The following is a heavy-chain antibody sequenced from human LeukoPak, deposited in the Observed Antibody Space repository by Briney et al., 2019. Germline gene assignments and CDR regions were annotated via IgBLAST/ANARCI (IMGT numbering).Heavy chain of an antibody. CDR1: GFTFSSYA. CDR2: MRSSGGST. D-gene: IGHD2-2*01. V-gene: IGHV3-23*01. CDR3: AKDPYGTRYFDY. J-gene: IGHJ4*02. Sequence: GGSLRLSCAASGFTFSSYALSWVRQAPGKGLEWVSTMRSSGGSTYYADSVKGRFTISRDNAKNTVYLQMNSLRAEDTAVYYCAKDPYGTRYFDYWGQGTLVTVSS.